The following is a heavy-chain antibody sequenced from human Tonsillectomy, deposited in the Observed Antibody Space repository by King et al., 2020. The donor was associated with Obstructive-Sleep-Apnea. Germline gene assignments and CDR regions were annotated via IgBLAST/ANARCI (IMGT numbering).Heavy chain of an antibody. Sequence: QLQESGPGLVKPSGTLSLTCAVSGGSISSSNWWSWVRQPPGKGLEWIGEIYHSGSTNYNPSLKSRVTISVDKSKNQLSLKLNSVTAADTAVYYCARDRGNYYDSSRAFDIWGQGTMVTVSS. D-gene: IGHD3-22*01. J-gene: IGHJ3*02. CDR2: IYHSGST. CDR1: GGSISSSNW. CDR3: ARDRGNYYDSSRAFDI. V-gene: IGHV4-4*02.